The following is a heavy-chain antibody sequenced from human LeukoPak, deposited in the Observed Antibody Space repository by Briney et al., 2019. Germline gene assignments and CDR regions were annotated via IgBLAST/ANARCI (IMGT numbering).Heavy chain of an antibody. CDR3: ARDLSRGVFDY. V-gene: IGHV1-69*04. J-gene: IGHJ4*02. CDR2: IIPILGIA. D-gene: IGHD2-8*01. Sequence: SVKVSCKASGGTFSSYAISWVRQAPGQGLEWMGRIIPILGIANYAQKFQGRVTITADKSTSTAYMELSSLRSEDTAVYYCARDLSRGVFDYWGQGTLVTVSS. CDR1: GGTFSSYA.